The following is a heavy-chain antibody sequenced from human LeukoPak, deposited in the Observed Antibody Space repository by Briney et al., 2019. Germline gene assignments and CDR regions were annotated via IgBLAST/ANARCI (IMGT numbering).Heavy chain of an antibody. CDR1: GGSISSGGYY. CDR2: IYYSGST. Sequence: PQTPSLTCTVSGGSISSGGYYWSWIRQHPGKGLEWIGYIYYSGSTYYNPSLKSRVTISVDTSKNQFSLKLSSVTAADTAVYYCARDRYCGGDCLDAFDIWGQGTMVTVSS. V-gene: IGHV4-31*03. D-gene: IGHD2-21*02. CDR3: ARDRYCGGDCLDAFDI. J-gene: IGHJ3*02.